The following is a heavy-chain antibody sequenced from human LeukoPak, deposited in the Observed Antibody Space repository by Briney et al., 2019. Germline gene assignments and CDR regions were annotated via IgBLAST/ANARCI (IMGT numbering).Heavy chain of an antibody. J-gene: IGHJ3*02. V-gene: IGHV3-30*03. CDR1: GFTFSNYG. Sequence: GGSLRLSCAASGFTFSNYGMHWVRQAPGKGLEWVAVLSYDGSNKFYADSVKGRFTISRDNSKNTLYLQMNSLGAEDTAVYYCARVGARLGAFDIWGQGTMVTVSS. CDR3: ARVGARLGAFDI. D-gene: IGHD6-25*01. CDR2: LSYDGSNK.